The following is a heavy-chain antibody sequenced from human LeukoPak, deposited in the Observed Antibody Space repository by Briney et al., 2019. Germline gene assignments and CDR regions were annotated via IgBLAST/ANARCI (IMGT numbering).Heavy chain of an antibody. J-gene: IGHJ4*02. CDR1: GFTFDDYA. D-gene: IGHD6-13*01. CDR2: ISWNGGSI. CDR3: AKDMYSSSWYSFDY. Sequence: GGSLRLSCAASGFTFDDYAMHWVRQAPGKGLEWVSGISWNGGSIGYADSVKGRFTISRDNAKNSLYLQMNSLRAEDTALYYCAKDMYSSSWYSFDYWGQGTLVTVPS. V-gene: IGHV3-9*01.